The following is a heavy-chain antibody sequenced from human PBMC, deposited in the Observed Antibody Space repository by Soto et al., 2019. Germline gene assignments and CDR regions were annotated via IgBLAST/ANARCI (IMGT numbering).Heavy chain of an antibody. Sequence: GGSLRLSCAASGFTFTNYAMSWARQAPGKGLEWVSGVSDRGATFYADSVKGRFTISRDNSKNTLYLQMDSLRAEDTAVYYCAKETSTIGVPLVDYGGQGTLVTVSS. CDR3: AKETSTIGVPLVDY. D-gene: IGHD2-8*01. CDR2: VSDRGAT. V-gene: IGHV3-23*01. J-gene: IGHJ4*02. CDR1: GFTFTNYA.